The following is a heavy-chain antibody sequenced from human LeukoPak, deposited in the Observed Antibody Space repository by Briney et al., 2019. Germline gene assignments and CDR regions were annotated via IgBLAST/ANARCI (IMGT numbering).Heavy chain of an antibody. CDR2: ISAYNGNT. CDR1: GYTFTTYG. Sequence: GASVKVSCKTSGYTFTTYGISWVRQAPGQGLEWMGWISAYNGNTNYAQKFQGRVTITTDTSTNTAYMELRSLRSDDTAVYYCARGSTARYYYDSSGYYRGAVDYWGQGTLVTISS. V-gene: IGHV1-18*01. J-gene: IGHJ4*02. D-gene: IGHD3-22*01. CDR3: ARGSTARYYYDSSGYYRGAVDY.